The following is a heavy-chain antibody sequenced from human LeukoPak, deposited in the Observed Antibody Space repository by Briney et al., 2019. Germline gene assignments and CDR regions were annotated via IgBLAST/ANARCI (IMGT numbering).Heavy chain of an antibody. V-gene: IGHV3-7*01. D-gene: IGHD5-12*01. CDR2: IKQDGSER. J-gene: IGHJ4*02. CDR3: ARVFGAYDSIDC. CDR1: GFSMSGYW. Sequence: PGGCLRLSCAASGFSMSGYWMSWVRQAPGRGLEWVANIKQDGSERHYADSVKGRFTISRDKAQNSLYLQMNSLRAEETAVYYCARVFGAYDSIDCWGQGTLVTVS.